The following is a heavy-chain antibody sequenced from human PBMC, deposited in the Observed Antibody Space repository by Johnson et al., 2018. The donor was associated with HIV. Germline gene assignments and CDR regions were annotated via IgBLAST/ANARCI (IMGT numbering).Heavy chain of an antibody. J-gene: IGHJ3*02. CDR1: GFTFSSYG. CDR2: IWYDGSNK. D-gene: IGHD5-24*01. Sequence: VQLVESGGGVVQPGGSLRLSCAASGFTFSSYGMHWVRQAPGKGLEWVAVIWYDGSNKYYADSVKGRFTISRDNSKNTLYLQMNSLRAEDTAVYYCARAMRWPNSFDIRGQGTMVTVSS. V-gene: IGHV3-33*01. CDR3: ARAMRWPNSFDI.